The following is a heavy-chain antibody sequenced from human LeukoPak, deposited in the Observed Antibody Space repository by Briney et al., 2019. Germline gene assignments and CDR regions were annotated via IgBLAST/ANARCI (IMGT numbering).Heavy chain of an antibody. J-gene: IGHJ4*02. CDR1: GGSISNYY. V-gene: IGHV4-59*01. Sequence: SETLSLTCTVSGGSISNYYWSWIRQPPGKGLEWIGYIYYSGNTNYNPSLKSRVTISVDTSKNQFSLKLSSVTAADTAVYYCAREVNGGNSDYWGQGTLVTVSS. CDR3: AREVNGGNSDY. CDR2: IYYSGNT. D-gene: IGHD4-23*01.